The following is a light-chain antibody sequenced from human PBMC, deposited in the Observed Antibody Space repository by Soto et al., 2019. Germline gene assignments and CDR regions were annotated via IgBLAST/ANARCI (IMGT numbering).Light chain of an antibody. CDR3: CSYAGTYTQWV. Sequence: QSVLTQPRSVSGSPGQSVTISCTGTSSDVGGYNYVSWYQQHPGKAPKLVIYDVSKRPSGVPDRFSGSKSGNTASLTVSGPQAEDEADYSCCSYAGTYTQWVFGGGTKLTVL. J-gene: IGLJ3*02. CDR1: SSDVGGYNY. CDR2: DVS. V-gene: IGLV2-11*01.